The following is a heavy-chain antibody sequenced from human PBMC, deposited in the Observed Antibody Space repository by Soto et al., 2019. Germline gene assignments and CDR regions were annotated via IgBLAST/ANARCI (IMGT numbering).Heavy chain of an antibody. D-gene: IGHD6-13*01. V-gene: IGHV3-7*01. CDR1: GFTFSSYW. CDR3: ARLTHSSSWYTIYY. CDR2: IKEDGSEK. Sequence: EVQLVESGGGLVQPGGSLRLSCAASGFTFSSYWMNWVRQAPGKGLEWVANIKEDGSEKYYVDSVKGRFTISRDNAKNSLYLQMNSLRAEDTAVYYCARLTHSSSWYTIYYWGQGTLVTVSS. J-gene: IGHJ4*02.